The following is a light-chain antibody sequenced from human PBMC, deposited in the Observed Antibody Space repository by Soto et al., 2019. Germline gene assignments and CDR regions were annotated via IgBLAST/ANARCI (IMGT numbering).Light chain of an antibody. CDR2: GAS. Sequence: DIVLTQSPDTLSLSPGERATLSCRASQSVSSNYLAWYQQKPGQAPRLLIYGASTRATGIPDRFSGSGSGTDFTLTISSLQPEDFGTYYCQQSYKTPHTFGQGTKLETK. J-gene: IGKJ2*01. CDR3: QQSYKTPHT. V-gene: IGKV3D-20*02. CDR1: QSVSSNY.